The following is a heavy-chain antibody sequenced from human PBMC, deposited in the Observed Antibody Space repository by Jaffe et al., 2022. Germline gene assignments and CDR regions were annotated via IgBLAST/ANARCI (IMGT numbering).Heavy chain of an antibody. Sequence: QVQLQQWGAGLLKPSETLSLTCAVYGGSFSGYYWSWIRQPPGKGLEWIGEINHSGSTNYNPSLKSRVTISVDTSKNQFSLKLSSVTAADTAVYYCARGNYYDSSGYYEKRKGQMDDKRTYYFDYWGQGTLVTVSS. CDR2: INHSGST. CDR1: GGSFSGYY. J-gene: IGHJ4*02. V-gene: IGHV4-34*01. D-gene: IGHD3-22*01. CDR3: ARGNYYDSSGYYEKRKGQMDDKRTYYFDY.